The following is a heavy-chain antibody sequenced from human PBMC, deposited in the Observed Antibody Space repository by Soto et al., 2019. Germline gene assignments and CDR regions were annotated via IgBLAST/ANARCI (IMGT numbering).Heavy chain of an antibody. Sequence: SETLSLTCAVYGGSFSGYYWSWIRQPPGKGLEWIGEINHSGSTNYNPSLKSRVTISVDTSKNQFSLQLSSVTAADTAVYYCARGPDTYYYGSGSYYHYYYYGMDVWGQGTTVTVSS. D-gene: IGHD3-10*01. CDR2: INHSGST. CDR1: GGSFSGYY. V-gene: IGHV4-34*01. J-gene: IGHJ6*02. CDR3: ARGPDTYYYGSGSYYHYYYYGMDV.